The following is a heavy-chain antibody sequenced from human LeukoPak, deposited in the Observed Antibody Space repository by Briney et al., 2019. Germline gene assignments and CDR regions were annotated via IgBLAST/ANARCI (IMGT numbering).Heavy chain of an antibody. CDR3: ARSGDYYDSSGRKVFFDY. V-gene: IGHV3-21*01. CDR2: ISSSSSYI. Sequence: GGSLRLSCAASGFTFSSYSMNWVCQAPGKGLEWVSSISSSSSYIYYADSVKGRFTISRDNAKNSLYLQMNSLRAEDTAVYYCARSGDYYDSSGRKVFFDYWGQGTLVTVSS. CDR1: GFTFSSYS. D-gene: IGHD3-22*01. J-gene: IGHJ4*02.